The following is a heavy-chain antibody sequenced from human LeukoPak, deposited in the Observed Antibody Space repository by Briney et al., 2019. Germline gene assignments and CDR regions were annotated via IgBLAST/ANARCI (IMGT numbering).Heavy chain of an antibody. CDR3: VRDGVRAGDQYGSWFDP. J-gene: IGHJ5*02. CDR1: GASISNYY. Sequence: SETLSLTCTVSGASISNYYWSWVPQPAGKGLEWIGRSYSSGSTLTPSLQSRLTMSVDTSAKQLFLRLASLTAAHTAVYYCVRDGVRAGDQYGSWFDPWGQGTLVTVST. CDR2: SYSSGST. D-gene: IGHD2-15*01. V-gene: IGHV4-4*07.